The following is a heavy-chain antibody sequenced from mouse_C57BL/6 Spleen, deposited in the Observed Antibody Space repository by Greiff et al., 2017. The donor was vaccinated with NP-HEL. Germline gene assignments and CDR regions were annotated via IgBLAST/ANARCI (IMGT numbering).Heavy chain of an antibody. D-gene: IGHD2-5*01. CDR3: ARGGYYSNYPLAY. Sequence: EVKLMESGPVLVKPGASVKMSCKASGYTFTDYYMNWVKQSHGKSLEWIGVINPYNGGTSYNQKFKGKATLTVDKSSSTAYMELNSLTSEDSAVYYCARGGYYSNYPLAYWGQGTLVTVSA. V-gene: IGHV1-19*01. J-gene: IGHJ3*01. CDR2: INPYNGGT. CDR1: GYTFTDYY.